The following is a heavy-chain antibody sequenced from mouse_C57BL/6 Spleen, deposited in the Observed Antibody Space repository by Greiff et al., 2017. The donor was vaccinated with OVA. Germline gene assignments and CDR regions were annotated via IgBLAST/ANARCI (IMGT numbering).Heavy chain of an antibody. J-gene: IGHJ3*01. CDR2: IWSGGST. V-gene: IGHV2-2*01. Sequence: QVQLKESGPGLVQPSQSLSITCTVSGFSLTSYGVHWVRQSPGKGLEWLGVIWSGGSTDYNAAFISRLSISKDNSKSQVFFKMNSLQADDTAIYYCARNGESYSTPFAYWGQGTLVTVSA. CDR3: ARNGESYSTPFAY. CDR1: GFSLTSYG. D-gene: IGHD2-5*01.